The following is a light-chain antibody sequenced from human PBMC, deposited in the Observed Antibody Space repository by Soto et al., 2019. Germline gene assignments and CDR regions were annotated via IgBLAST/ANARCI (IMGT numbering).Light chain of an antibody. CDR1: SSDVGGYHY. Sequence: QSVLTQPASVSGSPGQSITISCTGTSSDVGGYHYVSWYQQHPGKAPKLMIYEVTKRPSGVSNRFSGSKSGNTASLTISGLQAEDEADYYCSSYTSSSTRPVVFGGGTQLTVL. CDR2: EVT. V-gene: IGLV2-14*01. CDR3: SSYTSSSTRPVV. J-gene: IGLJ2*01.